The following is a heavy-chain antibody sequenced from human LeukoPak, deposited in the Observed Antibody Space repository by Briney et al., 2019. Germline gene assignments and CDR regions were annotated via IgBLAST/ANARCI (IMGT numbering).Heavy chain of an antibody. J-gene: IGHJ6*02. Sequence: GGSLRLSCAASGFTFSSYWMHWVRQPPGKGLVWVSRINGDGSSTRYADSVKGRFTVSRDNAKNTLYLQMNSLRAEDTAVYYCSRAQYYDSSAYYFNYGLDVWGQGTTVIVSS. CDR3: SRAQYYDSSAYYFNYGLDV. CDR2: INGDGSST. CDR1: GFTFSSYW. D-gene: IGHD3-22*01. V-gene: IGHV3-74*01.